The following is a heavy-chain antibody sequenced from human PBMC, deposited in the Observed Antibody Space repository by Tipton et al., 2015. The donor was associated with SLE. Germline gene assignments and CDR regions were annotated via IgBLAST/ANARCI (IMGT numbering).Heavy chain of an antibody. CDR2: IYYSGST. J-gene: IGHJ4*02. CDR1: GGSISSYY. Sequence: TLSLTCTVSGGSISSYYWSWIRQPPGKGLEWIGYIYYSGSTNYNPSLKSRVTISVDTSKNQFSLKLTSMTAADTAVYYCAIRGMGNSGSYYEPDHFGYLGQGILVTVSS. D-gene: IGHD3-10*01. CDR3: AIRGMGNSGSYYEPDHFGY. V-gene: IGHV4-59*12.